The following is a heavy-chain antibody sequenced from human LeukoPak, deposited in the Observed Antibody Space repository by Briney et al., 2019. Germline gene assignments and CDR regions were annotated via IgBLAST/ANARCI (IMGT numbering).Heavy chain of an antibody. J-gene: IGHJ6*02. CDR2: IWYDGSNK. V-gene: IGHV3-33*01. CDR1: GFTFSSYG. D-gene: IGHD6-13*01. Sequence: GGSLRLSCAASGFTFSSYGMHWVRQAPGKGLEWVAVIWYDGSNKYYADSVKGRFTISRDNSKNTLYLQMNSLRAEDTAVYYCAREIPQQLVAMDVWGQGTTVTVSS. CDR3: AREIPQQLVAMDV.